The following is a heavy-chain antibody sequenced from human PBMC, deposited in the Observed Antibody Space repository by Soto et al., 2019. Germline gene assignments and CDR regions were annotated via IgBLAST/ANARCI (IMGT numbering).Heavy chain of an antibody. Sequence: PSETLSLTCTVSGGSISNYYWSWIRQPPGKGLEWIGYIYYTGSTYYNPSLKSRVTVSVDTSKNQLSLKMTSVTAADTAVYYCARTLGSGSYYTLDHWGQGTLVTVSS. V-gene: IGHV4-59*08. CDR1: GGSISNYY. D-gene: IGHD3-10*01. CDR3: ARTLGSGSYYTLDH. J-gene: IGHJ4*02. CDR2: IYYTGST.